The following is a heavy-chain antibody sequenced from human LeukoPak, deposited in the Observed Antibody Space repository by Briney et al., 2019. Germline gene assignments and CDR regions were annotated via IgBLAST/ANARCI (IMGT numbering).Heavy chain of an antibody. V-gene: IGHV1-69*13. Sequence: ASVKVSCKASGGTFSSYAINWVRQAPGQGLKWMGGISPIFGTAKYAQKFQGRVTITADESTSTAYMELNSLRSEDTAVYYCAPTGYTSASNWFDPWGQGTLVTVSS. CDR1: GGTFSSYA. CDR3: APTGYTSASNWFDP. CDR2: ISPIFGTA. D-gene: IGHD6-19*01. J-gene: IGHJ5*02.